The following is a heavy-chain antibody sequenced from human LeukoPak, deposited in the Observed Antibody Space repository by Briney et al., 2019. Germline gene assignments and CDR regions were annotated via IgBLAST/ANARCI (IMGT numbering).Heavy chain of an antibody. CDR3: ARVHNSGWFGYFEY. CDR2: IHTYNGNT. D-gene: IGHD6-19*01. CDR1: GYTFTSYG. J-gene: IGHJ4*02. V-gene: IGHV1-18*01. Sequence: ASVKFSCKASGYTFTSYGIGWVRQAPGQGLEWMGWIHTYNGNTNYAQKFQGRVSMTTDTSTSTAYMNLRSLRFDDTAVYYCARVHNSGWFGYFEYWGQGTLVTVTS.